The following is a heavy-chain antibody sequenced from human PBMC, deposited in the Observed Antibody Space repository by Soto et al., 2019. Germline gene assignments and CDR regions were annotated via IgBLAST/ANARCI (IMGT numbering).Heavy chain of an antibody. CDR1: GGPISSSSYY. V-gene: IGHV4-39*01. J-gene: IGHJ2*01. Sequence: PSETLSLTCTVSGGPISSSSYYWGWIRQAPGKGLEWLATIYYTGYTYHNPSLKSHVTISVDTSKNQFSLKLASVTAADTALYYCARSAIATHWFFDLWGRGTLVTVSS. D-gene: IGHD5-18*01. CDR3: ARSAIATHWFFDL. CDR2: IYYTGYT.